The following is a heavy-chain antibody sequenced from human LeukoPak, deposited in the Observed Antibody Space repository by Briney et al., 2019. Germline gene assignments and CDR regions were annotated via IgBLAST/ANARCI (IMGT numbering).Heavy chain of an antibody. Sequence: ASVNVSCKASGYIFTSDAMHWVRQAPGQRLEWMGWINAGNDYTKYSQNLQGRVTITRDTSASTTYMELSSLRSEDTAVYYWGRGYYDSSGLSSSAFDLWGQGTMVTVSS. CDR1: GYIFTSDA. CDR3: GRGYYDSSGLSSSAFDL. CDR2: INAGNDYT. D-gene: IGHD3-22*01. V-gene: IGHV1-3*01. J-gene: IGHJ3*01.